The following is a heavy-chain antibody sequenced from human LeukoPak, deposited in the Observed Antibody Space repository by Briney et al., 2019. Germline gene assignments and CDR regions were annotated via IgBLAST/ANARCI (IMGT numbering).Heavy chain of an antibody. CDR2: IYSGGST. CDR3: ARGGIQLWFDPVDY. D-gene: IGHD5-18*01. CDR1: GFTVSSNY. V-gene: IGHV3-66*01. J-gene: IGHJ4*02. Sequence: GGSLRLSCAASGFTVSSNYMSWVRQAPGKGLEWVSVIYSGGSTYYADSVKGRFTISRDNSKNTLYLQMNSLRAEDTAVYYCARGGIQLWFDPVDYWGQGTLVTVSS.